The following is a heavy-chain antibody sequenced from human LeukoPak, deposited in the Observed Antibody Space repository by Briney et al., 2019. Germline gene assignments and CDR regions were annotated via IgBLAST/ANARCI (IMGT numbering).Heavy chain of an antibody. CDR3: AREWGSGHAHDAFDI. J-gene: IGHJ3*02. D-gene: IGHD6-19*01. V-gene: IGHV4-39*02. Sequence: SETLSLTCTVSGVSISSSNSYWGWIRQPPGKGLEWIGSIYYSGNTYYNASLKSQVSISIDTSKNQFSLQLNSVTPEDTAVYYCAREWGSGHAHDAFDIWGQGTMVTVSS. CDR1: GVSISSSNSY. CDR2: IYYSGNT.